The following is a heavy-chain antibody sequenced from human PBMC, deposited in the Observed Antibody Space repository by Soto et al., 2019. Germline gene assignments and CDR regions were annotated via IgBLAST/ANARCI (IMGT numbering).Heavy chain of an antibody. D-gene: IGHD4-4*01. J-gene: IGHJ6*03. CDR2: IYSGGST. Sequence: EVQLVESGGGLVQPGGSLRLSCAASGFTVSSNYMSWVRQAPGKGLEWVSVIYSGGSTYYADSVKGRFTISRHNSKNTLYLQMNSLRDEDTAVYYCARDTVTTGDSAEHYYMDVWGKGTTVTVSS. V-gene: IGHV3-53*04. CDR1: GFTVSSNY. CDR3: ARDTVTTGDSAEHYYMDV.